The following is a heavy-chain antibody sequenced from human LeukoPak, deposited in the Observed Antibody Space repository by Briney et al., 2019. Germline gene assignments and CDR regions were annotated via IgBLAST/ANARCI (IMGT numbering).Heavy chain of an antibody. CDR1: GGSFSGYY. V-gene: IGHV4-34*01. J-gene: IGHJ6*02. CDR3: ARGRRSCSGGSCYRYYYGMDV. D-gene: IGHD2-15*01. CDR2: INHSGST. Sequence: PSETLSLTCAVYGGSFSGYYWSWIRQPPGKGLEWIGEINHSGSTNYNPSLKSRVTISVDTSKNQFSLKLSSVTAADTAVYYCARGRRSCSGGSCYRYYYGMDVWGQGTTVTVSS.